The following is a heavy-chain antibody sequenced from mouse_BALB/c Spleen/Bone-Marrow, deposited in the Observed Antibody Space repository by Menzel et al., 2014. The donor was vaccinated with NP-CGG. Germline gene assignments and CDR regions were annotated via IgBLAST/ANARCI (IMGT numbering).Heavy chain of an antibody. V-gene: IGHV1S56*01. J-gene: IGHJ4*01. CDR1: GYTFTSYY. CDR2: IYPGNVNT. CDR3: ARERRSRAMDY. Sequence: QVQLKQSGPELVKPGASVRISCKASGYTFTSYYIHWVQQRPGQGLEWIGWIYPGNVNTKYNEKFKGKATLTADKSSSTAYMQLSSLTSEDSAVYFCARERRSRAMDYWGQGTSVTVSS.